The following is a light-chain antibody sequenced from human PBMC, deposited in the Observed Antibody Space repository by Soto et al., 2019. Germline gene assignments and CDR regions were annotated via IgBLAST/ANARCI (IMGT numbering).Light chain of an antibody. CDR3: QHYNSYSEA. CDR1: QSIDTW. V-gene: IGKV1-5*03. J-gene: IGKJ1*01. CDR2: KAS. Sequence: DIKMTQSPSTLSASVVDRVTITCRASQSIDTWLAWYQQKPGKAPNLLIYKASTLKSGVPSRFSGSGSGTEFTLTISSLQPDDFATYYCQHYNSYSEAFGQGTKVDI.